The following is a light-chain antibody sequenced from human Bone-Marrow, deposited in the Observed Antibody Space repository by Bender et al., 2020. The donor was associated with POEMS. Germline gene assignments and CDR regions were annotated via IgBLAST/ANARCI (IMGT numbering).Light chain of an antibody. CDR1: SSDVGGYNY. J-gene: IGLJ2*01. CDR2: DVS. CDR3: SSYTSSDTVV. V-gene: IGLV2-14*01. Sequence: QSALTQPASVSGSPGQSITISCTGTSSDVGGYNYVSWYQQHPGTAPKFMIYDVSNRPSGVSNRFSGSKSGNTASLTTSGLQAEDEADYYCSSYTSSDTVVFGGGTKLTVL.